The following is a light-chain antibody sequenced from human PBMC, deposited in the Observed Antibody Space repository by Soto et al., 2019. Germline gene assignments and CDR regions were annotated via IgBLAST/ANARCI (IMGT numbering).Light chain of an antibody. J-gene: IGKJ1*01. CDR3: HQYNNWPRT. V-gene: IGKV3-15*01. CDR2: DAS. CDR1: QSVSSN. Sequence: EIVMTQSPATLSVSPGERATLSCRASQSVSSNLAWYQQKPGQAPRLLIYDASTRATGIPARFSGSGSGTEFTLTISGLQSEDFAVYYCHQYNNWPRTFGQGTKV.